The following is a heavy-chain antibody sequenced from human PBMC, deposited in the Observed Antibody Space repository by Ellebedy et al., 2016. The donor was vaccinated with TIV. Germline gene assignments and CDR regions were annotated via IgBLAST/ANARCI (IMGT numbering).Heavy chain of an antibody. D-gene: IGHD4-17*01. V-gene: IGHV4-39*01. CDR2: IYYSGST. CDR1: GGSISSNNSS. CDR3: ASRESTVTTGASMGFDP. Sequence: MPSETLSLTCTVSGGSISSNNSSWGWIRQPPGKGLEWIGNIYYSGSTYHSPSLKSRVTISVDTSKNQFSLKLSSVTAADTAVYYCASRESTVTTGASMGFDPWGQGTLVTVSS. J-gene: IGHJ5*02.